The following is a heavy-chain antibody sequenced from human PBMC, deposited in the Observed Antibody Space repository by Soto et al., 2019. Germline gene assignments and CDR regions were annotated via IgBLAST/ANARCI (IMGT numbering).Heavy chain of an antibody. Sequence: GGSLRLSCAASGFTFSSYAMHWVRQAPGKGLEWVAVISYDGSNKYYADSVKGRFTISRDNSKNTLYLQMNSLRAEDTAVYYCARELRATTTCPTCYYYGMDVWGQGTTVTVSS. CDR2: ISYDGSNK. V-gene: IGHV3-30-3*01. J-gene: IGHJ6*02. CDR1: GFTFSSYA. CDR3: ARELRATTTCPTCYYYGMDV. D-gene: IGHD5-12*01.